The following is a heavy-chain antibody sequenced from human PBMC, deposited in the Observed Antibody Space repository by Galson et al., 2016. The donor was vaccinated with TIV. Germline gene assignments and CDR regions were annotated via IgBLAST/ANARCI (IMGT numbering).Heavy chain of an antibody. CDR1: GFIVRSYY. Sequence: SLRLSCAASGFIVRSYYMSWVRQPPGKGLVWVSRINSDGSDIDYVDSVKGRFTISLDDATKSLYLQMNSLRAEDTAVYYSARGSGWESDSWGQGTLVTVSS. V-gene: IGHV3-74*01. J-gene: IGHJ4*02. CDR3: ARGSGWESDS. CDR2: INSDGSDI. D-gene: IGHD6-19*01.